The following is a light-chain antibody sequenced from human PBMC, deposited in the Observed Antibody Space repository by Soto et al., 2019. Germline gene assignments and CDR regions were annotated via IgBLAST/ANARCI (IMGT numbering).Light chain of an antibody. CDR1: QSVSSD. CDR3: QQYDNWPKT. CDR2: GAS. Sequence: EIVMTQSPATLSVSQGERATVSCRASQSVSSDLAWYQHKPGQAPRLLIYGASTRATGIPARFSGRGSGTELTLTISSLQSVDFAVYYCQQYDNWPKTFGQGTKVDIK. J-gene: IGKJ1*01. V-gene: IGKV3-15*01.